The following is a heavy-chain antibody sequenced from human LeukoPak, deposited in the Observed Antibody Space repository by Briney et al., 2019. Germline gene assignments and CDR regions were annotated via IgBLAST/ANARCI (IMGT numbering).Heavy chain of an antibody. CDR2: IYYSGST. J-gene: IGHJ6*03. Sequence: PSETLSLTCTVSGGSISSSSYYWGWIRQPPEKGLEWIGSIYYSGSTYYNPSLKSRVTISVDTSKNQFSLKLSSVTAADTAVYYCARDHGVVGHMDVWGKGTTVTVSS. D-gene: IGHD2-2*01. V-gene: IGHV4-39*07. CDR3: ARDHGVVGHMDV. CDR1: GGSISSSSYY.